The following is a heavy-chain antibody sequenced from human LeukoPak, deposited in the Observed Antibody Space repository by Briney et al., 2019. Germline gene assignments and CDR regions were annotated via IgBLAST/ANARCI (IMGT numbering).Heavy chain of an antibody. Sequence: GASVKVSCKASGYTFTGYYMHWVRQAPGQGLEWMGWMNPNSGNTGYAQKFQGRVTMTRSTSISTAYLEVSSLISEDTAVYYCARSSGGRTCDFDYWGQGTLVTVSS. CDR2: MNPNSGNT. CDR1: GYTFTGYY. V-gene: IGHV1-8*02. CDR3: ARSSGGRTCDFDY. J-gene: IGHJ4*02. D-gene: IGHD2-15*01.